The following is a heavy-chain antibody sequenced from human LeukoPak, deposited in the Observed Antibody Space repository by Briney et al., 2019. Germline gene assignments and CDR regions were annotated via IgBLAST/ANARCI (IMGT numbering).Heavy chain of an antibody. CDR1: GFSLSTSGVG. D-gene: IGHD6-6*01. CDR3: AHRRIAALFDY. CDR2: IYWNDDK. Sequence: ESGPTLVKPTQTLTLTCTFSGFSLSTSGVGVGWIRQPPGKALEWLALIYWNDDKRYSPSLKSGLTITKDTSKNQVVLTMTNMDPVDTATYYCAHRRIAALFDYWGQGTLVTVSS. J-gene: IGHJ4*02. V-gene: IGHV2-5*01.